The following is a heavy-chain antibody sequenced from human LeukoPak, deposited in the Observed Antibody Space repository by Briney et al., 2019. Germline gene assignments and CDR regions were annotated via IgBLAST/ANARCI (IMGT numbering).Heavy chain of an antibody. J-gene: IGHJ5*02. Sequence: GGSLRLSCAASGFTFSSYGMHWVRQAPGKGLEWVAVISYDGSNKYYADSVKGRFTISRDNSKNTLYLQMNSLRAEDTAVYYCAKGPSWFGELLSWFDPWGQGTLVTVSS. CDR2: ISYDGSNK. V-gene: IGHV3-30*18. D-gene: IGHD3-10*01. CDR1: GFTFSSYG. CDR3: AKGPSWFGELLSWFDP.